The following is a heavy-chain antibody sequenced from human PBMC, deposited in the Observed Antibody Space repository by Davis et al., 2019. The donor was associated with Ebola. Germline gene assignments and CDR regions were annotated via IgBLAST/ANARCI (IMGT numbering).Heavy chain of an antibody. CDR1: GYSFTTYI. J-gene: IGHJ6*02. Sequence: ASVTVSCKASGYSFTTYIITWVRQATGQGLEWVGWIAVYNGETTYAHNIQGRVTMSTEISTNTVYMELRGLRSDDTAVYFCARIAAEFDYGMDVWGQGTTVTVSS. D-gene: IGHD6-13*01. V-gene: IGHV1-18*01. CDR3: ARIAAEFDYGMDV. CDR2: IAVYNGET.